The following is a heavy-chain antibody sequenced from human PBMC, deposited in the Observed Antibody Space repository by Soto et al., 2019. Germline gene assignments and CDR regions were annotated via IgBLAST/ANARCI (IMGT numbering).Heavy chain of an antibody. CDR2: INPNSGGT. D-gene: IGHD3-9*01. J-gene: IGHJ4*02. V-gene: IGHV1-2*04. CDR3: ARGATGLLRYFDWSVDY. Sequence: ASVKVSGKASGSTFTGNYRHWVQQAPGKRLEWMGWINPNSGGTNYAQKFQGWVTMTRDTSISTAYMELSRLRSDDTAVYYFARGATGLLRYFDWSVDYWGQGTLVTVSS. CDR1: GSTFTGNY.